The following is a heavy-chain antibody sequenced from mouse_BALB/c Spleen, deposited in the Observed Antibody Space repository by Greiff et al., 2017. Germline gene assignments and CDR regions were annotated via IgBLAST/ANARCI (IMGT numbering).Heavy chain of an antibody. Sequence: QVQLQQSGPELVKPGALVKISCKASGYTFTSYYMYWVKQRPGQGLEWIGEINPSNGGTNFNEKFKSKATLTVDKSSSTAYMQLSSLTSEDSAVYYCTRGGMRYDRPWFAYWGQGTLVTVSA. CDR1: GYTFTSYY. CDR2: INPSNGGT. V-gene: IGHV1S81*02. D-gene: IGHD2-14*01. J-gene: IGHJ3*01. CDR3: TRGGMRYDRPWFAY.